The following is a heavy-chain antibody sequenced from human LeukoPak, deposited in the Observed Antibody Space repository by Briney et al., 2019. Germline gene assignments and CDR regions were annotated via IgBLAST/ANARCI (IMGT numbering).Heavy chain of an antibody. CDR3: ARDGAYHDSSGSYYGVGDDF. CDR1: GYTFTSYY. CDR2: ISAYNGDT. V-gene: IGHV1-18*04. Sequence: ASVKVSCKASGYTFTSYYMHWVRQAPGQGLEWMGWISAYNGDTSYAQKFQVRVTMTTDTSTTTAYMELRSLRSDDTAVYYCARDGAYHDSSGSYYGVGDDFWGQGTLVTVSS. D-gene: IGHD3-22*01. J-gene: IGHJ4*02.